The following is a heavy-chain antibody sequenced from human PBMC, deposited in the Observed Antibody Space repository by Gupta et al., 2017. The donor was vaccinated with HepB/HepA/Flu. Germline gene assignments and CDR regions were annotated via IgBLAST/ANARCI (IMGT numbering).Heavy chain of an antibody. CDR1: RWSSARYH. D-gene: IGHD6-25*01. CDR3: ARGFSDAAMGTRWFDP. J-gene: IGHJ5*02. V-gene: IGHV1-46*01. Sequence: QFVATGGEVETPAASAQGAHRASRWSSARYHVHWVRQAPGQGLEWMGIITPSHGRASYAQKFQGTVTLTSDTSTSTVYMEFRSLRSEDTAVYYCARGFSDAAMGTRWFDPWGQGTPVTVSS. CDR2: ITPSHGRA.